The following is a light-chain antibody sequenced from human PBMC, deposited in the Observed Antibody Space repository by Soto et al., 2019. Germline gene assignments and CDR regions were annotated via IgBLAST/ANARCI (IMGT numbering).Light chain of an antibody. V-gene: IGLV2-14*01. CDR1: SSDVGGYNY. CDR2: EVS. J-gene: IGLJ1*01. CDR3: SSYTSSSPPYV. Sequence: QSALTQPASVSGSPGQSITISCTGTSSDVGGYNYVFWYQQHPGKAPKLMIYEVSNRPSGVSNRFSGSKSGNTASLTISGLQAEDEDDYYCSSYTSSSPPYVFGTGTKLTVL.